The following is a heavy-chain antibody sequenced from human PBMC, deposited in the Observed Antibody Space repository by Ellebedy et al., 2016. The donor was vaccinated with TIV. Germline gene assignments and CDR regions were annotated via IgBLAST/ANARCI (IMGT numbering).Heavy chain of an antibody. CDR3: ARDQGSGWGAFDY. Sequence: GESLKISCAASGFTFSSYAMNWVRQAPGKGLEWVSSINDISSHIYYADSLRGRFTISRDNAKNSLFLQMDNLRADDTAVYYCARDQGSGWGAFDYWGQGTLVTVSS. J-gene: IGHJ4*02. CDR1: GFTFSSYA. CDR2: INDISSHI. D-gene: IGHD6-19*01. V-gene: IGHV3-21*01.